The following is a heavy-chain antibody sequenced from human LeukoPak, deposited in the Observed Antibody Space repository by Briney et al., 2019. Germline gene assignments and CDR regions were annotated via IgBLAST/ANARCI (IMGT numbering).Heavy chain of an antibody. D-gene: IGHD2/OR15-2a*01. CDR3: ARALS. J-gene: IGHJ4*02. CDR1: GFTVSKNY. Sequence: GGSLRLSCAASGFTVSKNYMNWVRQTPGKGLEWVAVIWCDGSNKYYADSVKGRFTISRDNSKNTLYLQMNSLRAEDTAVYYCARALSWGQGTLVTVSS. CDR2: IWCDGSNK. V-gene: IGHV3-33*07.